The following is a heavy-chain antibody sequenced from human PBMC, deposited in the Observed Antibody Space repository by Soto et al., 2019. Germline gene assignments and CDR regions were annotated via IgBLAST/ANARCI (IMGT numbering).Heavy chain of an antibody. J-gene: IGHJ3*02. CDR2: IIPIFGTA. V-gene: IGHV1-69*13. CDR1: GGTFSTYA. D-gene: IGHD3-3*01. CDR3: ARLIFGVIISGGRDAFDI. Sequence: SVKVSCKASGGTFSTYAISWVRQAPGQGLEWMGGIIPIFGTAKYAQKFQGRVTITADESTSTAYMELSSLRSEETAVYYCARLIFGVIISGGRDAFDIWGQGTMVTVSS.